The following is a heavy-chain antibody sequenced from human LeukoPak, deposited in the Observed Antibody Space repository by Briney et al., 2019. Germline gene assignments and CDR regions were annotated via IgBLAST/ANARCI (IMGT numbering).Heavy chain of an antibody. Sequence: PSETLSLTCTVSGGSISSYYWSWIRQPPGKGLEWIGYIYYSGSTYYNPSLKSRVTISVGTSKNQFSLNLRSVTAADTAIYFCSRSHDYGGLYFYYYMDVWGKGTTVTVSS. D-gene: IGHD4-23*01. CDR2: IYYSGST. CDR3: SRSHDYGGLYFYYYMDV. CDR1: GGSISSYY. V-gene: IGHV4-59*04. J-gene: IGHJ6*03.